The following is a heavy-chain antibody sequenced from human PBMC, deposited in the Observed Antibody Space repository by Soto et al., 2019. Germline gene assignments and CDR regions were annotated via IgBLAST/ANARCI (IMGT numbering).Heavy chain of an antibody. CDR3: ARDPPRIAAAGTHGMDV. CDR1: GYTFTSYG. D-gene: IGHD6-13*01. Sequence: ASVKVSCKASGYTFTSYGISWVRQAPGQGLEWMGWISAYNGNTNYAQKLQGRVTMTTDTSTSTAYMELRSLRSDDTAVYYCARDPPRIAAAGTHGMDVWGQGTTVTVSS. CDR2: ISAYNGNT. V-gene: IGHV1-18*04. J-gene: IGHJ6*02.